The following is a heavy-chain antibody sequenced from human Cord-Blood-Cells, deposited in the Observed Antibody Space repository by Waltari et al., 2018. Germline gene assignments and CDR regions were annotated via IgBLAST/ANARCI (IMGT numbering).Heavy chain of an antibody. CDR1: GGSFSGYY. J-gene: IGHJ2*01. CDR3: ARGHLDIVVVPAAMGWYFDL. D-gene: IGHD2-2*03. CDR2: INHSGST. Sequence: QVQLQQWGAGLLKPSATLSLTCAVYGGSFSGYYWSWIRQPPGKGLEWIGEINHSGSTNYNPSLKSRVTISVDTSKNQFSLKLSSVTAADTAVYYCARGHLDIVVVPAAMGWYFDLWGRGTLVTVSS. V-gene: IGHV4-34*01.